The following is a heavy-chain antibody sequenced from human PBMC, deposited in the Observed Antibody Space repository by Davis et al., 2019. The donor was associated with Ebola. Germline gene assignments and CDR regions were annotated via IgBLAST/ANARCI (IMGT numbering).Heavy chain of an antibody. D-gene: IGHD3-10*01. CDR1: GGSFSGYY. V-gene: IGHV4-34*01. CDR2: INHSGST. Sequence: SETLSLTCAAYGGSFSGYYWSWIRQPPGKGLEWIGEINHSGSTNYNPSLKSRVTISVDTSKNQFSLKLSSVTAADTAVYYCARCPYYYGSGHYYYYYGMDVWGQGTTVTVSS. J-gene: IGHJ6*02. CDR3: ARCPYYYGSGHYYYYYGMDV.